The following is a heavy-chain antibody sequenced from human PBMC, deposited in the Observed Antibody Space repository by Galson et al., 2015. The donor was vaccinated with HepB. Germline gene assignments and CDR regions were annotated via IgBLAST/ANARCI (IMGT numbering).Heavy chain of an antibody. CDR1: GFTFSSYA. V-gene: IGHV3-23*01. CDR2: ISGSGGST. J-gene: IGHJ4*02. CDR3: AKDARLLWFGEPDY. Sequence: LRLSCAASGFTFSSYAMSWVRQAPGKGLEWVSAISGSGGSTYYADSVKGRFTISRDNSKSTLYLQMNSLRAEDTAVYYCAKDARLLWFGEPDYWGQGTLVTVSS. D-gene: IGHD3-10*01.